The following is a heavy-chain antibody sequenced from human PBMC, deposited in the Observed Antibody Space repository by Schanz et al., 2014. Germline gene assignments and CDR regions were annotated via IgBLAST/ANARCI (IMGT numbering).Heavy chain of an antibody. CDR3: ERFQSPHQPFDY. Sequence: VQLVEYGGGLVQPGESLRLSCAASGFTFSAYWMAWVRQAPGKGLEWVAAINQAASVQYYVDSVKGRFTISRDNAKNSLYLQMNSLRAEDTAVYYCERFQSPHQPFDYWGQGTLVTVSS. V-gene: IGHV3-7*01. CDR2: INQAASVQ. CDR1: GFTFSAYW. J-gene: IGHJ4*02. D-gene: IGHD2-2*01.